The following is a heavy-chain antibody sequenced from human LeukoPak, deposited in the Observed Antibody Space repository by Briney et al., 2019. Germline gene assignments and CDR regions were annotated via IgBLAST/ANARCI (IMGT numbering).Heavy chain of an antibody. CDR3: ASARRGGYSGYDYAY. V-gene: IGHV1-2*04. Sequence: ASVKVSCKASGYTFTGYYMHWVRQAPGQGLEWMGWINPNSGGTNYAQKFQGWVTMTRDTSISTAYMELSRLRSDDTAVYYCASARRGGYSGYDYAYWGQGTLVTVSS. D-gene: IGHD5-12*01. J-gene: IGHJ4*02. CDR2: INPNSGGT. CDR1: GYTFTGYY.